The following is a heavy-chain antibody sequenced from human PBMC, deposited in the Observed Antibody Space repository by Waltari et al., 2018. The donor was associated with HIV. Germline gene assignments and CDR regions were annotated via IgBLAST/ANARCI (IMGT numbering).Heavy chain of an antibody. D-gene: IGHD2-2*01. CDR1: GGSSSGYY. CDR3: ARGGLGYCSSTSCRTPA. V-gene: IGHV4-34*01. CDR2: INHSGST. J-gene: IGHJ5*02. Sequence: QVQLQQWGAGLLKPSETLSLPCAVHGGSSSGYYWSCIRPPPGKGLAWLGEINHSGSTNDHPSLKSRVTISVDTSKNQFSLKLSSVTAADTAVYYCARGGLGYCSSTSCRTPAWGQGTLVTVSS.